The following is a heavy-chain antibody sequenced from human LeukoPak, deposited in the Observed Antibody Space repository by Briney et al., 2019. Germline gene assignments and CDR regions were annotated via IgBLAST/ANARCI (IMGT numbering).Heavy chain of an antibody. CDR1: GFTFSSYW. D-gene: IGHD3-16*01. CDR3: ARVRGKAAAFDY. J-gene: IGHJ4*02. V-gene: IGHV3-7*01. CDR2: IKQDGSEK. Sequence: GVSLRLSCAASGFTFSSYWMSWVRQAPGKGLEGVDNIKQDGSEKYYVDSVKGRFNISRDNAKNSLYLQMNSLRAEDTAVYYCARVRGKAAAFDYWGQGTLVTVSS.